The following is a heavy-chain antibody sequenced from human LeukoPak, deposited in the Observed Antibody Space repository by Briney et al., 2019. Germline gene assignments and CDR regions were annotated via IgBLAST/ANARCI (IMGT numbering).Heavy chain of an antibody. CDR2: IKSKTDGGTT. V-gene: IGHV3-15*01. D-gene: IGHD3-22*01. Sequence: PGGSLRLSCAASGFTFSNAWMSWVRQAPGKGLEWVGRIKSKTDGGTTDYAAPVKGRFTISRDDSKNTLYLQMNSLKTEDTAVYYCTTARYYDSSGYYYEDYWGQGTLVTVSS. CDR1: GFTFSNAW. CDR3: TTARYYDSSGYYYEDY. J-gene: IGHJ4*02.